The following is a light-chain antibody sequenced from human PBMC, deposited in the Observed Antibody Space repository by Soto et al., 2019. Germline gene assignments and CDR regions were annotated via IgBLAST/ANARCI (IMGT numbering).Light chain of an antibody. Sequence: EIVMTQSPATLSVSPGERATLSCRASQSVSSNLAWYQQKPGQAPRLLIYGASTRATGIPARFSGRGSGTEFTLTISSLHSEDFAVYYWQQYNNWPPFTFGHGTNVDIK. CDR1: QSVSSN. CDR2: GAS. J-gene: IGKJ3*01. V-gene: IGKV3-15*01. CDR3: QQYNNWPPFT.